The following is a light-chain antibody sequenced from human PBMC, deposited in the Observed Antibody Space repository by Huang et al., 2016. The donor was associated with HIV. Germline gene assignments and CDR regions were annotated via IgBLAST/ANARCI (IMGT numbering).Light chain of an antibody. CDR1: QSVVSRTSNKTY. CDR2: WAS. J-gene: IGKJ2*01. Sequence: DIVMTQSPDSLAVSLGQMATINCKSRQSVVSRTSNKTYLAWYQQRPGQSPTLLIYWASTRQSGVPDRFSGSGSWTHFTLTISSLQAEDVAFYYCQQYFISPPTFGQGTKLEI. CDR3: QQYFISPPT. V-gene: IGKV4-1*01.